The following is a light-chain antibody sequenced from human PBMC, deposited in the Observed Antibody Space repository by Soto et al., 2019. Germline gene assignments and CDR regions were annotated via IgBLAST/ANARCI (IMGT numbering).Light chain of an antibody. Sequence: DVVLTQTSLSSPVALGQSASISCRSSQSLADTDGDTYLSWLHQRPGQPPRLLIYKVSNRFSGVPDRFSGSGAGTDFTLKISRVEAEDVGVYYCMQVTHVPHTFGQGTKFEIK. J-gene: IGKJ2*01. CDR1: QSLADTDGDTY. V-gene: IGKV2-24*01. CDR2: KVS. CDR3: MQVTHVPHT.